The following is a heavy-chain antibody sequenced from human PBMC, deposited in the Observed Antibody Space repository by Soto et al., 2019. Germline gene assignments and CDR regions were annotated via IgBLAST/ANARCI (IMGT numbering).Heavy chain of an antibody. V-gene: IGHV3-48*02. CDR2: ISSGSKTI. D-gene: IGHD3-9*01. Sequence: GGSLSLSCAASGFTFSGYSVNWVRQAPGKGLEWVSYISSGSKTIYYAESVKGRFTVSRDNARNSQYLQMNSLRDEDTAVYYCAREDILGVRSFDYWGQGTLVTVSS. CDR3: AREDILGVRSFDY. J-gene: IGHJ4*02. CDR1: GFTFSGYS.